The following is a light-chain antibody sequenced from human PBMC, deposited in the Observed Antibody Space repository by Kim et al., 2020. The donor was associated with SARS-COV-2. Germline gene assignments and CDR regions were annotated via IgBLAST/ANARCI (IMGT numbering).Light chain of an antibody. CDR3: GTWDSSLSAVV. CDR2: DNN. CDR1: CSNSGNNY. Sequence: GRSITTSCSGGCSNSGNNYVSWYQQLPGTAPKLLIYDNNKRPSGIPDRFSGSKSGTSATLGITGLQTGDEADYYCGTWDSSLSAVVFGGGTQLTVL. V-gene: IGLV1-51*01. J-gene: IGLJ2*01.